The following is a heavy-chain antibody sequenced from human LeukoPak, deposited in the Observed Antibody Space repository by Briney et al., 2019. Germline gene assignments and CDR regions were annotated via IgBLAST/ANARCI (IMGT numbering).Heavy chain of an antibody. CDR2: INPNSGGT. J-gene: IGHJ4*02. D-gene: IGHD4-17*01. CDR1: GYTFTGYY. CDR3: ARDRDYGDYTFDY. V-gene: IGHV1-2*02. Sequence: ASVKVSCKASGYTFTGYYMHWVRQAPGQGLEWMGWINPNSGGTNYAQKFQGRVTMTRDTSISTAYMELSRLRSDDTAVYCCARDRDYGDYTFDYWGQGTLVTVSS.